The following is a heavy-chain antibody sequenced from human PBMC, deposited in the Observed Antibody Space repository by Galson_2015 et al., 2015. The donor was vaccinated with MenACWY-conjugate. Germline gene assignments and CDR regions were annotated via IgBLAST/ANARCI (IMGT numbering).Heavy chain of an antibody. V-gene: IGHV4-34*01. Sequence: ETLSLTCAVYGGSFSGYYWSWIRQPPGKGLEWIGEINHSGSTNYNLSLKSRVTISVDTSKNQFSLKLSSVTAADTAVYYCARRYSSGWYYFDYWGQGTLVTVSS. J-gene: IGHJ4*02. CDR2: INHSGST. CDR3: ARRYSSGWYYFDY. D-gene: IGHD6-19*01. CDR1: GGSFSGYY.